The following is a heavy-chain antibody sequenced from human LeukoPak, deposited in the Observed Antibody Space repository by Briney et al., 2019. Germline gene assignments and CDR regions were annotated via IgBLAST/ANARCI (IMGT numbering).Heavy chain of an antibody. CDR1: GFTFSSYE. CDR3: AKDQSSYDPYYFDY. J-gene: IGHJ4*02. Sequence: PGGSLRLSCAASGFTFSSYEMNWVRQAPGKGLEWVSYISSSGSTIYYADSVKGRFTISRDNSKNTLYLQMNSLRAEDTAVYYCAKDQSSYDPYYFDYWGQGTLVTVSS. D-gene: IGHD3-22*01. V-gene: IGHV3-48*03. CDR2: ISSSGSTI.